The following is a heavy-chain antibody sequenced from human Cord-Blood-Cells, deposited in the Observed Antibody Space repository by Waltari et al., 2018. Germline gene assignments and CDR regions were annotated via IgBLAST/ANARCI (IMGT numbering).Heavy chain of an antibody. J-gene: IGHJ3*02. D-gene: IGHD2-2*01. CDR2: MNPNSGNT. CDR1: GYTFTSYD. V-gene: IGHV1-8*03. CDR3: ATSPGPLGYCSSTSCYAFDI. Sequence: QVQLVQSGAEVKKPGASVKVSCKASGYTFTSYDINWVRQATGQGLEWMGWMNPNSGNTGYAQKFQGRVTITRNTSISTAYMELSSLRSEDTAVYYCATSPGPLGYCSSTSCYAFDIWGQGTMVTVSS.